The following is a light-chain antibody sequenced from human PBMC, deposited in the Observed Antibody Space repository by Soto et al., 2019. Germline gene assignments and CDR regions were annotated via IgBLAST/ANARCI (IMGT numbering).Light chain of an antibody. Sequence: QSALTQPASVSGSPGQSITISCTGTSSDVGGYNYVSWYQQHPGKAPKLMIYDVSNRPSGVSTRFSGSKSGNTASLTISGLQAEDEADYYCSSYTSSSTVVFGGGTNLTVL. CDR2: DVS. CDR3: SSYTSSSTVV. V-gene: IGLV2-14*01. CDR1: SSDVGGYNY. J-gene: IGLJ2*01.